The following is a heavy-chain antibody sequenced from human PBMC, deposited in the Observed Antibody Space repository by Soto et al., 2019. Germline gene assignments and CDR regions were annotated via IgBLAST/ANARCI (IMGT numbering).Heavy chain of an antibody. Sequence: ASVKVSCKASGYTFSSFGINWVRQAPGQGLEWMGWISAYSGNTNYAQRFQGRVTMTTDTSTTTAYMELTSLRSDDTAVYYCARPLDYYYYAMDVRGQGTTVTVSS. V-gene: IGHV1-18*01. J-gene: IGHJ6*02. CDR3: ARPLDYYYYAMDV. CDR1: GYTFSSFG. CDR2: ISAYSGNT.